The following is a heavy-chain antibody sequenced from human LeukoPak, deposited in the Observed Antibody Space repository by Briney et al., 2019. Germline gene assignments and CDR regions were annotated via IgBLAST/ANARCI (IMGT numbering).Heavy chain of an antibody. J-gene: IGHJ4*02. V-gene: IGHV4-59*01. CDR2: IYYSGST. CDR3: AREIRITMVRGFFDY. D-gene: IGHD3-10*01. CDR1: GGSISSYY. Sequence: SETLSLTCTVSGGSISSYYWSWIRQPPGKGLEWIGYIYYSGSTNYNPSLKSRVTISVDTSKDQFSLKLSSVTAADTAVYYCAREIRITMVRGFFDYWGQGTLVTVSS.